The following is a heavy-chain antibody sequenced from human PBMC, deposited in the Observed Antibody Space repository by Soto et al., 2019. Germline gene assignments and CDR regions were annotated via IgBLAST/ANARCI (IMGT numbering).Heavy chain of an antibody. CDR1: GGSISSYY. CDR2: ISYSGST. Sequence: QVQLQESGPGLVKPSETLSLTCRISGGSISSYYWNWIRQAPGKGLEWIGFISYSGSTNYNPALTSRVTISVDTSKDQISLRLNSVTAADTAVYYCARVQSTSWGYYYAVDVLGQGTTVTVSS. V-gene: IGHV4-59*01. J-gene: IGHJ6*02. CDR3: ARVQSTSWGYYYAVDV. D-gene: IGHD2-2*01.